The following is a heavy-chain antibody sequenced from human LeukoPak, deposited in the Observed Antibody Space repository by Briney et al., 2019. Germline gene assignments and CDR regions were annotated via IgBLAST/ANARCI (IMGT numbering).Heavy chain of an antibody. CDR2: VHYTGIT. CDR1: SGSISSYY. Sequence: SETLSLTCTVSSGSISSYYWSWIRQPPGKGLEWIGYVHYTGITNYSPSLKSRVTISLDTSKNQFSLKLNSVTAVDTAVYYCARRGGYSGYEFDYWGQGTLVTVSS. V-gene: IGHV4-59*08. J-gene: IGHJ4*02. CDR3: ARRGGYSGYEFDY. D-gene: IGHD5-12*01.